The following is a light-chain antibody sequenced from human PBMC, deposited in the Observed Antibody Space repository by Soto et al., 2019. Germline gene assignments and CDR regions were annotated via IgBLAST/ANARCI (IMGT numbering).Light chain of an antibody. V-gene: IGKV3-11*01. CDR3: QPRSNWPRT. J-gene: IGKJ1*01. Sequence: EIVLTQSPVTLSLSPGERATLSCTASQTVSNNLAWYQQKPGHPPRLLIYDASDRAPAIPPLFSGTGSGTDFTLTISSLEREDFAIYFCQPRSNWPRTFGQGTRVHIQ. CDR2: DAS. CDR1: QTVSNN.